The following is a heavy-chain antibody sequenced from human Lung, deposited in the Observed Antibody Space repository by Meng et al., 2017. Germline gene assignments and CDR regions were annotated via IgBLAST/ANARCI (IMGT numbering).Heavy chain of an antibody. Sequence: GESLKISCAASGFTFSDYYISWIRQAPGKGLEWVSYISSSGSTIYYEDSVKGRFTISRDNATNSLYLQMNSLRAEDTAVYYCARDPEVTQNFDLWGRGTLVTVSS. V-gene: IGHV3-11*01. D-gene: IGHD2-15*01. CDR2: ISSSGSTI. J-gene: IGHJ2*01. CDR3: ARDPEVTQNFDL. CDR1: GFTFSDYY.